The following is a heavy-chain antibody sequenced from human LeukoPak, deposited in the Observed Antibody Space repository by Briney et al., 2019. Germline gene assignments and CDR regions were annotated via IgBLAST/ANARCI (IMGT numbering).Heavy chain of an antibody. CDR3: VRGEQQLGYFDC. V-gene: IGHV1-46*01. J-gene: IGHJ4*02. D-gene: IGHD6-13*01. Sequence: ASVKVSCKASGYTFTSYYIHWVRQAPGQGREWMGVINPSGGGTSYAQKFQGRVTMTRDTSTSTVYMDLRSLRSEDTAVYYCVRGEQQLGYFDCWGQGTLVTVSS. CDR2: INPSGGGT. CDR1: GYTFTSYY.